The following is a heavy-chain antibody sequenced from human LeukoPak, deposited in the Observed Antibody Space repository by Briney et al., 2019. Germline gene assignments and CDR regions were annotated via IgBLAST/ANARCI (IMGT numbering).Heavy chain of an antibody. CDR2: IYYNGNT. J-gene: IGHJ6*03. V-gene: IGHV4-39*07. CDR1: GGSISTDNCY. Sequence: PSETLSLTCTVSGGSISTDNCYWGWIRQPPGKGLEWIGSIYYNGNTYYNPSLKSRVTISVDTSKNQFSLNLSSVTTADTAVYYCARELGVLAAAGTHYYHSMDVWGEGTTVTVSS. CDR3: ARELGVLAAAGTHYYHSMDV. D-gene: IGHD6-13*01.